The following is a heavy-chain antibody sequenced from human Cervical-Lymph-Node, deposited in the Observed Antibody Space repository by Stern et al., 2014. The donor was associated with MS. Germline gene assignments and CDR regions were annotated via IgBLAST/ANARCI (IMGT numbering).Heavy chain of an antibody. J-gene: IGHJ4*02. V-gene: IGHV3-30*18. Sequence: VQLVEYGGGVVQPGRSLRLSCVASGFTFTTYGMHWVRQAQGKGLEWGAGILYDGSKKYYADSVKVRFTISRDNSKNTLYLQMSSLRAEDTAVYYCAKDRKTYYYGSGSYYNSYYFDYWGQGTLVTVSS. CDR3: AKDRKTYYYGSGSYYNSYYFDY. D-gene: IGHD3-10*01. CDR1: GFTFTTYG. CDR2: ILYDGSKK.